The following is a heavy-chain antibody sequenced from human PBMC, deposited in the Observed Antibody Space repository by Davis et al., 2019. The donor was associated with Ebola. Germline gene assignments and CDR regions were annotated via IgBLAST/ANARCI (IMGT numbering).Heavy chain of an antibody. CDR3: ARQVGATSVQSFDY. J-gene: IGHJ4*02. Sequence: SVKVSCKASGGTFSSYAISWVRQAPGQGLEWMGGIIPIFGTANYAQKFQGRVTITADESTSTAYMELSSLRSEDTAVYYCARQVGATSVQSFDYWGQGTLVTVSS. CDR2: IIPIFGTA. V-gene: IGHV1-69*13. CDR1: GGTFSSYA. D-gene: IGHD1-26*01.